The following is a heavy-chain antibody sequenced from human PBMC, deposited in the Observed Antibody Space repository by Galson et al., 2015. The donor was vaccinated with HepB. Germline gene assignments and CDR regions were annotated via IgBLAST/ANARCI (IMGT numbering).Heavy chain of an antibody. CDR3: ARLHHCTSTTCISFYFYPMDV. Sequence: SLRLSCAASRFAFSSYALHWVRQAPGKGLEWVALISDDGDNEYYAASVQGRFTISRDRSKNTLFLQMNYLTTEDTAVYYCARLHHCTSTTCISFYFYPMDVWGQGTTVTVSS. J-gene: IGHJ6*02. CDR2: ISDDGDNE. CDR1: RFAFSSYA. D-gene: IGHD2-2*01. V-gene: IGHV3-30-3*01.